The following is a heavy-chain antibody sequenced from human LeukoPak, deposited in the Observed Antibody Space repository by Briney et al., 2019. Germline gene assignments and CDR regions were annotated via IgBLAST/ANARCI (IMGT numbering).Heavy chain of an antibody. Sequence: GGSLEISGKGSGYIFTSYWIGGVGRVPGKGLGWMGIIYPGDSDTRYSPSFQGQVTISADKSISTAYLQWSSLKASDTAMYYCARGGRSGWYYFDYWGQGTLVTVSS. CDR1: GYIFTSYW. V-gene: IGHV5-51*01. J-gene: IGHJ4*02. D-gene: IGHD6-19*01. CDR3: ARGGRSGWYYFDY. CDR2: IYPGDSDT.